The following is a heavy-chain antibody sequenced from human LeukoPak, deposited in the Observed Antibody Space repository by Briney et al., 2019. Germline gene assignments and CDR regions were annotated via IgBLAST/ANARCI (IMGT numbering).Heavy chain of an antibody. D-gene: IGHD3-22*01. J-gene: IGHJ3*01. CDR1: GGSISSSSYY. Sequence: SETLSLTCTVSGGSISSSSYYWGWIRQPPGKGLEWIGSIYYSGSTYYNPSLKSRVTISVDTSKNQFSLKLSSVTAADTAVYYCARGWGCYDSSGCDGAFDVWGQGTMVTVSS. V-gene: IGHV4-39*07. CDR2: IYYSGST. CDR3: ARGWGCYDSSGCDGAFDV.